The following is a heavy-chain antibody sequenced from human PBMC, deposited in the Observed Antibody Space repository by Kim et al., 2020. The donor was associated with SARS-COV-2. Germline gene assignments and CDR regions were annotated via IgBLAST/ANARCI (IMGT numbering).Heavy chain of an antibody. CDR3: ARRAKGGSGNSDY. Sequence: YAQGFTGRFVFSLDTSVSTAYLQISSLKAEDTAVYYCARRAKGGSGNSDYWGQGTLVTVSS. D-gene: IGHD3-10*01. V-gene: IGHV7-4-1*02. J-gene: IGHJ4*02.